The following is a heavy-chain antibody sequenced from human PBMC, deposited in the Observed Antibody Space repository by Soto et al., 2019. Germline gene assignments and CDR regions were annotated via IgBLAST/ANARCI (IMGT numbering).Heavy chain of an antibody. CDR1: GFTFSNAW. Sequence: GSLRLSCAASGFTFSNAWFNWVRQAPGKGLEWVGRVNSKNDGGTTDFAAPVKGRFAISRDDSKNMVYLEMNSLQTEDTAIYYCTTDSYITSIIVRFDYWGHGTLVTVSS. V-gene: IGHV3-15*07. J-gene: IGHJ4*01. CDR2: VNSKNDGGTT. D-gene: IGHD3-22*01. CDR3: TTDSYITSIIVRFDY.